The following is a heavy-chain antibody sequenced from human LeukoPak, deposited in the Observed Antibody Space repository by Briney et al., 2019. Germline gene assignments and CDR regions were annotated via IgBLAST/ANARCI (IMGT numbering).Heavy chain of an antibody. Sequence: PSETLSLTCTVSGGSISSYYWSWIRQPPGKGLEWIGYIYYSGSTNYNPSLKSRVTISVDTSKNQFSLKLSSVTAADTAVYYCASYVWGSYRYLGYWGQGTPVTVSS. D-gene: IGHD3-16*02. V-gene: IGHV4-59*01. CDR2: IYYSGST. CDR1: GGSISSYY. CDR3: ASYVWGSYRYLGY. J-gene: IGHJ4*02.